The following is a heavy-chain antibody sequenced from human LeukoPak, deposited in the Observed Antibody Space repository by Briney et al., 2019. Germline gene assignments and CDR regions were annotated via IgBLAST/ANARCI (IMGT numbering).Heavy chain of an antibody. CDR2: ISGSGGST. Sequence: GGSLRLSCAASGFTFSSYAMSWVRQAPGKGLEWVSAISGSGGSTYYADSVKGRFTISRDNAKNSLYLQMNSLRAEDTAVYYCARAGGTMVRGVTKWGQGTLVTVSS. CDR1: GFTFSSYA. V-gene: IGHV3-23*01. CDR3: ARAGGTMVRGVTK. J-gene: IGHJ4*02. D-gene: IGHD3-10*01.